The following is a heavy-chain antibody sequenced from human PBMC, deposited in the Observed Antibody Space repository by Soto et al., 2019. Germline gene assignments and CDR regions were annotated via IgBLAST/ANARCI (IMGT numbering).Heavy chain of an antibody. J-gene: IGHJ3*02. V-gene: IGHV4-59*01. CDR1: GGSISSYY. D-gene: IGHD6-19*01. Sequence: QVQLQESGPGLVKPSETLSLTCTVSGGSISSYYWRWIGQPPGKGLEWIGYIYDSGSTNYNPSLKSRVTISVNTSKNQFSLELSSVTAADTAVYYCARGAVACTYDAFDIWGQGTMVTVSS. CDR2: IYDSGST. CDR3: ARGAVACTYDAFDI.